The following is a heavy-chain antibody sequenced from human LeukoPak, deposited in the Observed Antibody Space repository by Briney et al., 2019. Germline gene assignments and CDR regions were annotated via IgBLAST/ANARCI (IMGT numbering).Heavy chain of an antibody. CDR1: GYTFTSNY. D-gene: IGHD3-10*01. CDR3: AKDGFGELSAIYYYYMDV. Sequence: GASVKVSCKAFGYTFTSNYMHWVRQAPGQGPEWMGVISPSGGSTTYAQKFQGRVTMTRDTSTSTVYMELSSLRSEDTAVYYCAKDGFGELSAIYYYYMDVWGKGTTVTISS. J-gene: IGHJ6*03. V-gene: IGHV1-46*01. CDR2: ISPSGGST.